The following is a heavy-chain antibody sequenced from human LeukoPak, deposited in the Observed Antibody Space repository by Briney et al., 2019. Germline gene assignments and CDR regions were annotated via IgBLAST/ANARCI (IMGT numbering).Heavy chain of an antibody. D-gene: IGHD3-3*01. J-gene: IGHJ4*02. CDR3: ARGYDFWSGYLTPIWDY. V-gene: IGHV4-59*01. CDR1: GGSISSYY. Sequence: SETLSLTCTVSGGSISSYYWSWIRQPPGKGLEWIGYIYYSGSTNYNPSFKSRVTISVDTSKNTFSMELSSLTAADTAVYYCARGYDFWSGYLTPIWDYWGQGTLVTVSS. CDR2: IYYSGST.